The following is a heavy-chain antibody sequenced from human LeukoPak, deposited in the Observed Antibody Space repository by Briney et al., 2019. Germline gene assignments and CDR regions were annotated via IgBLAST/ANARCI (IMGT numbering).Heavy chain of an antibody. CDR3: ARDDSDYGDAFLI. V-gene: IGHV4-59*02. D-gene: IGHD5-12*01. CDR2: IHYSGST. Sequence: PSETLSLTCSVSGGSVAPYYWNWIRQSPGKGLEWIGYIHYSGSTKYNPSLESRVTISVDTSRNQFSLKLNSVSAADTAVYFCARDDSDYGDAFLIWGQGTMVSVSS. CDR1: GGSVAPYY. J-gene: IGHJ3*02.